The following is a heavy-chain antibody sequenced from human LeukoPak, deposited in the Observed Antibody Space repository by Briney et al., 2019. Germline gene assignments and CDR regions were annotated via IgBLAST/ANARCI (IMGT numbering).Heavy chain of an antibody. D-gene: IGHD3-10*01. CDR3: AREGYYGSGSYYRLDY. CDR1: GFIFSDYY. J-gene: IGHJ4*02. V-gene: IGHV3-11*04. CDR2: ISSSGSTI. Sequence: GGSLRLSCAASGFIFSDYYMNWVRQAPGKGLEWVSYISSSGSTIYYADSVKGRFTISRDNAKNSLYLQMNSLRAEDTAVYYCAREGYYGSGSYYRLDYWGQGTLVTVSS.